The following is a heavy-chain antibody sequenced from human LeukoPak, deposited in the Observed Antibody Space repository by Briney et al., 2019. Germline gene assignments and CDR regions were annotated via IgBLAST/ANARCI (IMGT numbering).Heavy chain of an antibody. D-gene: IGHD2-15*01. CDR3: ARDFCSGGSCYSGLSDP. Sequence: GGSLRLSCAASGFTFSNYAMSWVRQAPGKGLEWVAVIWYDGSNKYYADSVKGRFTISRGNSKNTLYLQMNSLRAEDTAVYYCARDFCSGGSCYSGLSDPWGQGTLVTVSS. J-gene: IGHJ5*02. V-gene: IGHV3-33*08. CDR2: IWYDGSNK. CDR1: GFTFSNYA.